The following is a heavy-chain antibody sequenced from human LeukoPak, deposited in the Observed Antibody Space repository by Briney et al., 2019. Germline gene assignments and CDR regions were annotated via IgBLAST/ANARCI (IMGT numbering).Heavy chain of an antibody. J-gene: IGHJ4*02. CDR1: GFTFSDHY. V-gene: IGHV1-2*02. CDR3: VREGTDMFMKYFDF. D-gene: IGHD3-10*02. Sequence: ASVKVSCKSSGFTFSDHYIHWVRQAPGQGLEWMAYISPHITARSSAEKFQGRVTLTRDTSMSTVYMELVGLTSDDTAVYYCVREGTDMFMKYFDFWGQGTLVTVSS. CDR2: ISPHITAR.